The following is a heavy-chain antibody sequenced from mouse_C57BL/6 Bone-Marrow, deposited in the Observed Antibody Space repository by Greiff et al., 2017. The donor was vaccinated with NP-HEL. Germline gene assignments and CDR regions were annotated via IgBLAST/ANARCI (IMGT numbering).Heavy chain of an antibody. D-gene: IGHD1-1*01. CDR1: GYTFTGYW. Sequence: VQLQQSGAELMKPGASVKLSCKATGYTFTGYWIEWVKQRPGHGLEWIGEILPGSGSTNYNEKFKGKATFTADTSSNTAYMQLSSLTTEDSAIYYCARDGTTVGRGHWYFDVWGTGTTVTVSS. CDR3: ARDGTTVGRGHWYFDV. CDR2: ILPGSGST. J-gene: IGHJ1*03. V-gene: IGHV1-9*01.